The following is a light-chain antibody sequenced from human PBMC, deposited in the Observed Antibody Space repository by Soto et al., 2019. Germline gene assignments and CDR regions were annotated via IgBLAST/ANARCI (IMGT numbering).Light chain of an antibody. V-gene: IGKV3-15*01. Sequence: EIVMTQSPATLSVSPGERATLSCRASQSVSSNLAWYQQKPSQAPRLLIYGASTRATGIPARFSGSGSGTEFTLTISSLQSEDFAVYYCQQYGNSPLTFGGGTKVEIK. J-gene: IGKJ4*01. CDR2: GAS. CDR3: QQYGNSPLT. CDR1: QSVSSN.